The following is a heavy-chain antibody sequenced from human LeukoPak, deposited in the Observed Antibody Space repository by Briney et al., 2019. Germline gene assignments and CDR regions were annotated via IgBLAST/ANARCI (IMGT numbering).Heavy chain of an antibody. CDR1: GGSFSSNGYS. CDR3: ARDYDFGVFDI. D-gene: IGHD4-17*01. V-gene: IGHV4-30-2*01. Sequence: SETLSLTCVVSGGSFSSNGYSWNWIRQPPGKGLEWIGHIYLTESTYYNPSLKSRVTISVDRSNNQFSLKLTSVTAADTAVYFCARDYDFGVFDIWGQRTLVTVSS. J-gene: IGHJ3*02. CDR2: IYLTEST.